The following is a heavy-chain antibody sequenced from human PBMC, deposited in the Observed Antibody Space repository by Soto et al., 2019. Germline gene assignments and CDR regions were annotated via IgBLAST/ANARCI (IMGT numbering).Heavy chain of an antibody. D-gene: IGHD3-22*01. V-gene: IGHV1-3*01. CDR1: GYPFPSFE. CDR3: ASESDHYQDFFPN. Sequence: QVHLVQSGAEVKKPGASVKVSCKTSGYPFPSFEIHWIRQAPGHRPEWMGGISNAGSGSIKYSQRFQDRLTISGDKRATTVYMTLSSLTSDDTAIYFCASESDHYQDFFPNWGQGSRVNVSA. J-gene: IGHJ4*02. CDR2: ISNAGSGSI.